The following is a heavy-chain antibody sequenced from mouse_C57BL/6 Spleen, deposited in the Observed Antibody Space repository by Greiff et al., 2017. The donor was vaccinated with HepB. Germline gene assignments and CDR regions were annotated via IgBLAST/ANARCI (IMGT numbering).Heavy chain of an antibody. CDR2: IYPGDGDT. J-gene: IGHJ2*01. V-gene: IGHV1-82*01. D-gene: IGHD3-3*01. Sequence: VQLVESGPELVKPGASVKISCKASGYAFSSSWMNWVKQRPGKGLEWIGRIYPGDGDTNYNGKFKGKATLTADKSSSTAYMQLSSLTSEDSAVYFCARGGLRLYYFDYWGQGTTLTVSS. CDR3: ARGGLRLYYFDY. CDR1: GYAFSSSW.